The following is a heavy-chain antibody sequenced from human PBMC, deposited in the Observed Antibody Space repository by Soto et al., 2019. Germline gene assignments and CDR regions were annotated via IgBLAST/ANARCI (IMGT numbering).Heavy chain of an antibody. Sequence: GASVKVSCKASGFTFTSSAVQWVRQARGQRLEWIGWIVVGSGNTNYAQKFQERVTITRDMSTSTAYMELSSLRSEDTAVYYCAASGILTGFYYYGMDVWGQGTTVTSP. CDR1: GFTFTSSA. CDR2: IVVGSGNT. CDR3: AASGILTGFYYYGMDV. J-gene: IGHJ6*02. D-gene: IGHD3-9*01. V-gene: IGHV1-58*01.